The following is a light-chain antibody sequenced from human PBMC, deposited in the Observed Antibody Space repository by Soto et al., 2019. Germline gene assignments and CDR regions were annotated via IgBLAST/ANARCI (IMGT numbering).Light chain of an antibody. CDR3: SSYTSRSTLDV. Sequence: QSALTQPASVSGSPGQSITISCTGTSSDVGGYNYVSWYQQHPGKAPKLMIYEVSNRPSGVSNRFSGSKSGNTASLTISGLHAEDEADYYCSSYTSRSTLDVFGTGTKLTVL. V-gene: IGLV2-14*01. CDR2: EVS. CDR1: SSDVGGYNY. J-gene: IGLJ1*01.